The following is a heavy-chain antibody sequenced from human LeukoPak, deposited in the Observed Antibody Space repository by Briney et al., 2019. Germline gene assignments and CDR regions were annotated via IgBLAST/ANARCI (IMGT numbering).Heavy chain of an antibody. J-gene: IGHJ4*02. D-gene: IGHD5-12*01. CDR1: GYTFTSYD. V-gene: IGHV1-2*02. CDR2: INPNSGGT. CDR3: ARPLRGYSGYDPIGY. Sequence: ASVKVSCKASGYTFTSYDINWVRQATGQGLEWMGWINPNSGGTNYAQKFQGRVTMTRDTSISTAYMELSRLRSDDTAVYYCARPLRGYSGYDPIGYWGQGTLVTVSS.